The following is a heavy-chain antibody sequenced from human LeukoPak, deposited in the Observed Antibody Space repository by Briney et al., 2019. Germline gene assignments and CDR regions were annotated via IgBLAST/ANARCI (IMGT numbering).Heavy chain of an antibody. V-gene: IGHV4-38-2*02. CDR1: GYSISSGYY. CDR3: ARMLGAAASVY. J-gene: IGHJ4*02. D-gene: IGHD6-13*01. CDR2: IYHSGST. Sequence: SETLSLTCTVSGYSISSGYYWGWIRQPPGEGLEWIGSIYHSGSTYYNPSLKSRVSISVDTSKNQFSLRLSSVTAADTAVYYCARMLGAAASVYWGPGTLVTVSS.